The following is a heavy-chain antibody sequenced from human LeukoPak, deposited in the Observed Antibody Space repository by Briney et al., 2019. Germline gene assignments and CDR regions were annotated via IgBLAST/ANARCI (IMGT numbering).Heavy chain of an antibody. CDR1: GFTFDDYA. Sequence: GGSLRLSCAASGFTFDDYAMHWVRHAPGKGLEWVSGISWNSGSIGYADSVKGRFTISRDNAKNSLYLQMNSLRAEDMALYYCAKDLAAAGTGEAFDIWGQGTMVTVSS. V-gene: IGHV3-9*03. CDR3: AKDLAAAGTGEAFDI. J-gene: IGHJ3*02. D-gene: IGHD6-13*01. CDR2: ISWNSGSI.